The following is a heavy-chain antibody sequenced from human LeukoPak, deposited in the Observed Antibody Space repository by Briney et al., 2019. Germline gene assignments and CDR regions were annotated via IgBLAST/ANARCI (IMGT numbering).Heavy chain of an antibody. V-gene: IGHV3-53*01. D-gene: IGHD6-13*01. CDR3: ATGSYSSTWYPF. CDR1: GLTVSSNY. J-gene: IGHJ4*02. Sequence: GGSLRLSCAASGLTVSSNYMSWVRQAPGKGLEWVPVIYSGGSTYYADSVKGRFTISRDNSKNTLYLQMSSLRAEDTAVYYCATGSYSSTWYPFWGQGTLVTVSS. CDR2: IYSGGST.